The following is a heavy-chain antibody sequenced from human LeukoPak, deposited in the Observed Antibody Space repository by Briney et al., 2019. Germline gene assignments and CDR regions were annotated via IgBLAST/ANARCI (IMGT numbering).Heavy chain of an antibody. Sequence: GGSLRLSCAASGFTFSSYAMSWVRQAPGKGLEWVSSISGSGGSTYYADSVKGRFTISRDNSKNTLYLQMNSLGAEDTAVYYCAKTMGVTTIVYCFDYWGQGTLVTVSS. J-gene: IGHJ4*02. V-gene: IGHV3-23*01. CDR1: GFTFSSYA. D-gene: IGHD4-17*01. CDR3: AKTMGVTTIVYCFDY. CDR2: ISGSGGST.